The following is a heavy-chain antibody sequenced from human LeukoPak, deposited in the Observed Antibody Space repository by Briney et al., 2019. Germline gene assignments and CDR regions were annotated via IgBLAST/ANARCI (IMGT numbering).Heavy chain of an antibody. CDR3: AREWYYYDSSGSENYYFDY. CDR1: GGTFSSYA. D-gene: IGHD3-22*01. CDR2: IIPIFGTA. Sequence: GASVKVSCKASGGTFSSYAISWVRQAPGQGLEWMGRIIPIFGTANYAQQFQGRVTITTDESTITAYMELSSLRSEDTAVYYCAREWYYYDSSGSENYYFDYWGQGTLVTASS. J-gene: IGHJ4*02. V-gene: IGHV1-69*05.